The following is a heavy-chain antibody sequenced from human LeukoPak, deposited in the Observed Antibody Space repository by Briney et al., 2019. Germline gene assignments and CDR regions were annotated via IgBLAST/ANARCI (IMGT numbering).Heavy chain of an antibody. CDR1: GFTFSMYL. Sequence: PGGSLTLSCSASGFTFSMYLMIWVRQAPGRGGEWVSCVSGSGFSGSTYYADSVKGRFTISTDKSQNTLYLQMSSLRAEDTAVYYCAKHSYDSSGYYYFQDWGQGTLVTVSS. CDR3: AKHSYDSSGYYYFQD. J-gene: IGHJ1*01. CDR2: VSGSGFSGST. D-gene: IGHD3-22*01. V-gene: IGHV3-23*01.